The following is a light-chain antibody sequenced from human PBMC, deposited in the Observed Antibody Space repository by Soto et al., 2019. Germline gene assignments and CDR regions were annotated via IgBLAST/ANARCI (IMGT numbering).Light chain of an antibody. J-gene: IGLJ1*01. CDR2: EVS. CDR1: SSDVGGYNY. Sequence: LTQPASVSGSPGQSIAISCTGTSSDVGGYNYVSWYQQHPGKAPKLMIYEVSNRPSGVSNRFSGSKSGNTASLTISGLQAEDEADYYCSSYTSSSTLVFGTGTKVTVL. V-gene: IGLV2-14*01. CDR3: SSYTSSSTLV.